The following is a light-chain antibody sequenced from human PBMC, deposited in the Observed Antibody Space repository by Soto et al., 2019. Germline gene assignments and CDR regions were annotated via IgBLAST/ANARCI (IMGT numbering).Light chain of an antibody. J-gene: IGLJ1*01. CDR2: EVS. CDR1: SSDVGGYNY. Sequence: LTQPASVSGSPGQSIAISCTGTSSDVGGYNYVSWYQQHPGKAPKLMIYEVSNRPSGVSNRFSGSKSGNTASLTISGLQAEDEADYYCSSYTSSSTLVFGTGTKVTVL. V-gene: IGLV2-14*01. CDR3: SSYTSSSTLV.